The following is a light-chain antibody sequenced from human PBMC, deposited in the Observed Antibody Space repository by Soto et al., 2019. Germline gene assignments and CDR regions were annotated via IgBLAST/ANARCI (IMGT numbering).Light chain of an antibody. CDR2: KAS. V-gene: IGKV1-5*03. CDR3: QQYNRSPWT. CDR1: QTISSW. Sequence: DIQMTQSPSTLSASVGDRATITCRASQTISSWLAWYQQKPGRAPKLLIYKASTLESEVPSRFSGSGSGTEFTLTISSLQPDDFATYYGQQYNRSPWTFGQGTKVEIK. J-gene: IGKJ1*01.